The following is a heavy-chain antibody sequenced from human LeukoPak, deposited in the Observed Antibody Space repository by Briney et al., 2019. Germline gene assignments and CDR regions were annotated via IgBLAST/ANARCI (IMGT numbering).Heavy chain of an antibody. CDR1: GFTFSDYY. D-gene: IGHD3-3*01. CDR2: ISSSSSYT. J-gene: IGHJ3*02. CDR3: ASVSNKNYDFWSGYYIGAFDI. Sequence: GGSLRLSCAASGFTFSDYYMSWIRQAPGKGLEWVSYISSSSSYTNYADSVKGRFTISRDNAKNSLYLQMNSLRAEDTAVYYCASVSNKNYDFWSGYYIGAFDIWGQGTMVTVSS. V-gene: IGHV3-11*06.